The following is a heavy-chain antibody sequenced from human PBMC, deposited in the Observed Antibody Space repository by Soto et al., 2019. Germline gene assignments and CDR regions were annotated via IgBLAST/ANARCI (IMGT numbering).Heavy chain of an antibody. D-gene: IGHD3-3*01. CDR1: GFTFSSYA. CDR3: ARDFRGGREWLYYDY. CDR2: ISYDGSNK. V-gene: IGHV3-30-3*01. J-gene: IGHJ4*02. Sequence: GGSLRLSCAASGFTFSSYAMHWVRQAPGKGLEWVAVISYDGSNKYYADSVKGRFTISRDNSKNTLYLQMNSLRAEDTAVYYCARDFRGGREWLYYDYWGQGTLVTVSS.